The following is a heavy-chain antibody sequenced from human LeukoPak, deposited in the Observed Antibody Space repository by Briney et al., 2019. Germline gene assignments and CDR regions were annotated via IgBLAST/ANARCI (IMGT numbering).Heavy chain of an antibody. CDR3: AREAEALDY. J-gene: IGHJ4*02. CDR2: ISYNGRNK. Sequence: GGSLRLSCAASGFTFSSYAMHWVRQAPGKGLEWAALISYNGRNKYYADSVKGRFTIPRDNSKNTLYLQMNSLRGEDTAVYYCAREAEALDYWGQGTLVTVSS. D-gene: IGHD6-25*01. CDR1: GFTFSSYA. V-gene: IGHV3-30*04.